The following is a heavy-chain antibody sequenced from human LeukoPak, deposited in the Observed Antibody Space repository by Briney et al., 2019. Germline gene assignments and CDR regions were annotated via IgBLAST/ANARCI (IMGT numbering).Heavy chain of an antibody. CDR3: AKVAEDIVLVPAAIPHFDC. CDR1: GFTFSSYA. Sequence: PGGSPRLSCAASGFTFSSYAMSWVRQAPGKGLEWVSAISGSGGSTYYADSVKGRFTISRDNSKNTLYLQMNSLRAEDAAVYYCAKVAEDIVLVPAAIPHFDCWGQGTLVTVSS. D-gene: IGHD2-2*02. J-gene: IGHJ4*02. V-gene: IGHV3-23*01. CDR2: ISGSGGST.